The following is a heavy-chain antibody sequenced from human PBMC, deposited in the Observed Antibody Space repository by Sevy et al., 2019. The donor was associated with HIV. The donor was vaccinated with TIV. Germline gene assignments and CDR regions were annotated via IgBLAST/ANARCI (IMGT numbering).Heavy chain of an antibody. D-gene: IGHD5-18*01. CDR1: GFTFSNYS. CDR2: ISSSTSII. J-gene: IGHJ4*02. CDR3: VRGKSGYSYGFDY. V-gene: IGHV3-48*02. Sequence: GGSLRLSCATSGFTFSNYSMNWVRQAPGKGLEWLLYISSSTSIIYYADSVKGRFTISRDNAKNSLYLKMSSLRDEDTAVYYCVRGKSGYSYGFDYWGQGTLVTVSS.